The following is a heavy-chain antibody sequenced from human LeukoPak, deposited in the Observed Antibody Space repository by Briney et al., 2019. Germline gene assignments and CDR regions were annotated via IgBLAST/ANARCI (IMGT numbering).Heavy chain of an antibody. CDR1: GGSFSGYY. CDR2: INHSGST. J-gene: IGHJ4*02. D-gene: IGHD5-18*01. CDR3: ARVGAWIQIGYFDY. Sequence: SSETLSLTCAVYGGSFSGYYWSWIPQPPGKGLEWIVEINHSGSTNYNPSRKSRVTISVDTSKNQFSLKVTSVTATETAVYCCARVGAWIQIGYFDYWGQGTLVTVSS. V-gene: IGHV4-34*01.